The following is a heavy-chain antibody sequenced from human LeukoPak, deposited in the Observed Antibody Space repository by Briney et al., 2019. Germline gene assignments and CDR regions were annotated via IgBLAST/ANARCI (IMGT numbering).Heavy chain of an antibody. V-gene: IGHV4-30-2*01. CDR2: INHSGST. CDR3: ARRRPINWNYRGPYCYYYMDV. CDR1: GGSINSAGYY. D-gene: IGHD1-7*01. J-gene: IGHJ6*03. Sequence: SQTLSLTCTVSGGSINSAGYYWSWIRQPPGKGLEWIGEINHSGSTNYNPSLKSRVTISVDTSKNQFSLKLSSVTAADTAVYYCARRRPINWNYRGPYCYYYMDVWGKGTTVTVSS.